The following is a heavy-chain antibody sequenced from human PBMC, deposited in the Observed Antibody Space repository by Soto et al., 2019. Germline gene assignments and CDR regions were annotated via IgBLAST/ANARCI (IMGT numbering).Heavy chain of an antibody. CDR2: ISVYNGNT. J-gene: IGHJ4*02. CDR3: GRGGLGGNSGSYSFDY. Sequence: QVQLVQSGAEVKKPGASVKVSCKASGYTFTSYGINWVRQAPGQGLEWMGWISVYNGNTNYAQKLQGRVPMTPDTSRGTAYRGRRSLRSDDPAVYYCGRGGLGGNSGSYSFDYWGQGPLVPVSS. V-gene: IGHV1-18*01. D-gene: IGHD1-26*01. CDR1: GYTFTSYG.